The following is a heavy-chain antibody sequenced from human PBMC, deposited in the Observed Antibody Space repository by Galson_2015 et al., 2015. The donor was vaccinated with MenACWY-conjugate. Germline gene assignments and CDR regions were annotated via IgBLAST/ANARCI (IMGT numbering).Heavy chain of an antibody. CDR2: ISPRSETI. V-gene: IGHV3-48*02. CDR3: ARIRGPVLVQYYMDG. J-gene: IGHJ6*03. Sequence: SLRLSCAASGFTFRNHGMNWVRQAPGKGLEWVSYISPRSETIHYVDSVRGRFTIYRDDDQNLLYLQMNSLRDEDSSVYYCARIRGPVLVQYYMDGWGKGTTVTVSS. D-gene: IGHD2-2*01. CDR1: GFTFRNHG.